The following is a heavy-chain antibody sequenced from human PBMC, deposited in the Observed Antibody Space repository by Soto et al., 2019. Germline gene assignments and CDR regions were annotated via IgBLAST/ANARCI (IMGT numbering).Heavy chain of an antibody. CDR1: GFPFSSYE. V-gene: IGHV3-48*03. J-gene: IGHJ3*02. D-gene: IGHD2-2*01. Sequence: GGSLRLSCEASGFPFSSYEMNWVRQAPGKGLEWVSYISSSSTSIFYADSVKGRFTISRDNAKNSLYLQMNSLRAEDTAVYFCARDQDCSTTSCFAGNAFDIWGRGTMVTVSS. CDR2: ISSSSTSI. CDR3: ARDQDCSTTSCFAGNAFDI.